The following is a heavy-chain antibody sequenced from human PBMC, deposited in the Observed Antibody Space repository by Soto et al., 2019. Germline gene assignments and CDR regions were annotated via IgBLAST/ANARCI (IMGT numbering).Heavy chain of an antibody. CDR2: IYYSGST. D-gene: IGHD6-19*01. CDR1: GGSISSYY. Sequence: PSETLSLICTVSGGSISSYYWSWIRQPPGKGLEWIGYIYYSGSTNYNPSLKSRVTISVDTSKNQFSLKLSSVTAADTAVYYCARGRAVAGPTFDYWGQGTLVTVSS. V-gene: IGHV4-59*01. CDR3: ARGRAVAGPTFDY. J-gene: IGHJ4*02.